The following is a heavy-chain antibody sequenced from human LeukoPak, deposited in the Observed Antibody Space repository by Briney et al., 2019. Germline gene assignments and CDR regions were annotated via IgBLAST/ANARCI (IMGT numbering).Heavy chain of an antibody. CDR1: GYTITNNY. D-gene: IGHD6-6*01. Sequence: ASVKVSCKASGYTITNNYMHWVRQAPGQGLEWMGIINPSGGSTSYAQKFQGRVTMTRDTSTSTVYMELSSLRSEDTAVYYCASASSASDAFDIWGQGTMVTVSS. CDR2: INPSGGST. J-gene: IGHJ3*02. CDR3: ASASSASDAFDI. V-gene: IGHV1-46*01.